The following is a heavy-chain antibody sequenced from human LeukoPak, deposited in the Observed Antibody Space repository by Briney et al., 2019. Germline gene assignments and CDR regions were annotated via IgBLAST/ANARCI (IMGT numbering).Heavy chain of an antibody. J-gene: IGHJ5*02. CDR1: GYSFTSYW. Sequence: GESLKISCKGSGYSFTSYWIGWVRQPPGKGLEWMGVIHPGDSRTRYNPSFEGQVTISADKSINTAYLQWSSLKASDTAMYYCACREFYSPWPGPWGQGTLVTVSS. D-gene: IGHD5-18*01. CDR3: ACREFYSPWPGP. V-gene: IGHV5-51*01. CDR2: IHPGDSRT.